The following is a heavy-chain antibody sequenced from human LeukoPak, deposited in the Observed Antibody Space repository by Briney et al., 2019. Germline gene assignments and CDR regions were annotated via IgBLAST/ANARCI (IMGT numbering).Heavy chain of an antibody. CDR3: ASSYRGVNWFDP. D-gene: IGHD3-10*01. Sequence: LRLSCAASGFTVSSNYMSWIHQHPGKGLEWIGYIYYSGATYYNPSLKSRVTISLDTSMNRFSLKLSSVTAADTAVYYCASSYRGVNWFDPWGQGTLVTVSS. V-gene: IGHV4-31*02. CDR1: GFTVSSNY. CDR2: IYYSGAT. J-gene: IGHJ5*02.